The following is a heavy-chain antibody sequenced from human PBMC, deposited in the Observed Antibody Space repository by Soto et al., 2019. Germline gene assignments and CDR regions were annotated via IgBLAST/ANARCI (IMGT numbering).Heavy chain of an antibody. J-gene: IGHJ3*01. Sequence: QVQLVQSGAEVKNRASSGMVSCKASVGTFSSYAMSWVRQAPGEGLEGSGGIIAIRGRAYYAEKFQARVTTTADDSTSTAYMELSSMSSEDTAVYYWAREGGGAIIVGVTGRFDVWGQGTLVTVSS. CDR3: AREGGGAIIVGVTGRFDV. D-gene: IGHD1-26*01. V-gene: IGHV1-69*01. CDR1: VGTFSSYA. CDR2: IIAIRGRA.